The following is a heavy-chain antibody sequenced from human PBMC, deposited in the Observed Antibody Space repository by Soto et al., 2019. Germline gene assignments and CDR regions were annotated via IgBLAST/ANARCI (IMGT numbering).Heavy chain of an antibody. J-gene: IGHJ6*02. CDR1: GGTFSSYP. CDR2: IIPIFGTA. CDR3: ARRRCSTTSCKPSHRQEPYYYGMDV. V-gene: IGHV1-69*13. Sequence: SVKVSCKASGGTFSSYPISWVRHAPGQGLEWMGGIIPIFGTANYAQKFQGRVTITADESTSTAYMELSSLRSEDTAVYYCARRRCSTTSCKPSHRQEPYYYGMDVWGQGTTVTVSS. D-gene: IGHD2-2*01.